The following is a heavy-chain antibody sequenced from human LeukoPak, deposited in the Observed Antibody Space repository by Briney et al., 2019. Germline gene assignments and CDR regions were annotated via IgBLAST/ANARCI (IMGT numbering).Heavy chain of an antibody. CDR3: ARDARIAAAYQPVGEDYMDV. J-gene: IGHJ6*03. Sequence: ASVTVSFKASGYTFTSYDINWVRQATGQGLEWMGWMNPNSGNTGYAQKFQGRVTMTRNTSISTAYMELSSLRSEDTAVYYCARDARIAAAYQPVGEDYMDVWGKGTTVTVSS. CDR2: MNPNSGNT. CDR1: GYTFTSYD. D-gene: IGHD6-13*01. V-gene: IGHV1-8*01.